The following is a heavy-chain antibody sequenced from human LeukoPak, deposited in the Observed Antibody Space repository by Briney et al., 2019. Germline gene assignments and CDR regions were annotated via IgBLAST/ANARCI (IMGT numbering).Heavy chain of an antibody. D-gene: IGHD3-22*01. CDR2: ISGSGGST. CDR1: GITFSSYA. Sequence: GGSLRLSCAASGITFSSYAMSWVRQAPGKGLEWVSAISGSGGSTYYADSVKGRFTISRDNSKNTLYLQMNSLRAEDTAVYYCAKALYYDTDYYYMDVWGKGTTVTVSS. J-gene: IGHJ6*03. CDR3: AKALYYDTDYYYMDV. V-gene: IGHV3-23*01.